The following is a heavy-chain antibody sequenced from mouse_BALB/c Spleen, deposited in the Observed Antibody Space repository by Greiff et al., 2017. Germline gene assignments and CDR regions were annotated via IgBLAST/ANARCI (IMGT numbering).Heavy chain of an antibody. Sequence: ESGPGLVKPSQSLSLTCSVTGYSITSGYYWNWIRQFPGNKLEWMGYISYDGSNNYNPSLKNRISITRDTSKNQFFLKLNSVTTEDTATYYCALFISIAYWGQGTLVTVSA. CDR3: ALFISIAY. D-gene: IGHD1-1*01. J-gene: IGHJ3*01. V-gene: IGHV3-6*02. CDR1: GYSITSGYY. CDR2: ISYDGSN.